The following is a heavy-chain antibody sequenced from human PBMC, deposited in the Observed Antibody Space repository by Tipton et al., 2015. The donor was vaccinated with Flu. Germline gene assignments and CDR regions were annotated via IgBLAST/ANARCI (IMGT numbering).Heavy chain of an antibody. CDR3: TTGGPLDI. V-gene: IGHV3-15*01. Sequence: SLRLSCAASGFSFSEAWMCWVRQAPGKGLEWVGRIKSKADGGPTEYSAAVRGRFDISRDDSKNTLYLQMNSLRTEDAAVYYCTTGGPLDIWGQGTVVTVSS. CDR1: GFSFSEAW. CDR2: IKSKADGGPT. D-gene: IGHD1-26*01. J-gene: IGHJ3*02.